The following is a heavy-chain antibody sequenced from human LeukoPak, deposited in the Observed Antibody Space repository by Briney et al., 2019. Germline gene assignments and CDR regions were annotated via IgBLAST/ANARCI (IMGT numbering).Heavy chain of an antibody. V-gene: IGHV4-4*09. CDR2: IYTSGST. D-gene: IGHD5-24*01. J-gene: IGHJ4*02. CDR1: GRSISSYY. CDR3: ERTPVRDGYNILPPYFAY. Sequence: PSETLSLTCTVSGRSISSYYWSCILQPPGKGLEWIWYIYTSGSTNYNPSLKSRVTISVDTSKNQLSLKLSYVNAADTAVYYCERTPVRDGYNILPPYFAYWGQGTLVTVSS.